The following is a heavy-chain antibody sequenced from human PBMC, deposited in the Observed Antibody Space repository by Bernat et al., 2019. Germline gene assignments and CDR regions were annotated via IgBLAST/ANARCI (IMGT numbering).Heavy chain of an antibody. Sequence: QVQLQESGPGLVKPSETLSLTCTVSGGSISSYYWSWIRQPPGKGLEWIGYIYYSGSTNYNPSLKSRVTISVDTSKNQFSLKLTSVTAADTAVYYCARHEVYGSGSYQYGMDVWGQGTTVTVSS. CDR2: IYYSGST. J-gene: IGHJ6*02. CDR3: ARHEVYGSGSYQYGMDV. D-gene: IGHD3-10*01. V-gene: IGHV4-59*08. CDR1: GGSISSYY.